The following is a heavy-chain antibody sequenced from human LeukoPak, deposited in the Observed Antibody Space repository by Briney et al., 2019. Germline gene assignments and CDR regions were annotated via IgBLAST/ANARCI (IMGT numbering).Heavy chain of an antibody. CDR1: GYTFTSYG. D-gene: IGHD6-19*01. Sequence: GASVKVSCKASGYTFTSYGISWVRQAPGQGLEWMGWISAYNGNTNYAQKLQGRVTMTTDTSTSTAYMELRGLRSDDTAVYYCARGAVAGGRDYYYGMDVWGQGTTVTVSS. CDR3: ARGAVAGGRDYYYGMDV. V-gene: IGHV1-18*01. J-gene: IGHJ6*02. CDR2: ISAYNGNT.